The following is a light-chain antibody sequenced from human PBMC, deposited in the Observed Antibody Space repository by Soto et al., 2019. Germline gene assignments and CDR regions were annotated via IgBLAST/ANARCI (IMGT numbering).Light chain of an antibody. CDR1: SSDVGAYNY. CDR3: CSYAGSYTGV. Sequence: QSALTQPRSVSWSPRQSVTISCTGTSSDVGAYNYVSWYQQHPGKAPKLIIYDVSERPSGVPDRFSGSKSGNTASLTISGLQAEDEADYYCCSYAGSYTGVFGGGTKLTVL. CDR2: DVS. V-gene: IGLV2-11*01. J-gene: IGLJ3*02.